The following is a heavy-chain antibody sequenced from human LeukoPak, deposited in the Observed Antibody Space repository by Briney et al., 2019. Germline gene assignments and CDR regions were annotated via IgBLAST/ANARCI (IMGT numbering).Heavy chain of an antibody. Sequence: ASVKVSCKASGYTFTGYYIHWVRQAPGQRPEWMGWINAGNGNTRYSQEFQGRVTITRDTSARPVYMELSSLRSEDMAVYYCARNLAVAPHAYYFDYWGQGTLVTVSS. CDR1: GYTFTGYY. D-gene: IGHD6-19*01. CDR2: INAGNGNT. J-gene: IGHJ4*02. V-gene: IGHV1-3*03. CDR3: ARNLAVAPHAYYFDY.